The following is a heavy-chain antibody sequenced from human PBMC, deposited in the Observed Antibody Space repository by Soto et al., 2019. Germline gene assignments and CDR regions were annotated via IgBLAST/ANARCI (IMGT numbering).Heavy chain of an antibody. D-gene: IGHD3-10*01. CDR3: AKPHTMVRGISWCDP. V-gene: IGHV4-31*03. Sequence: QVQLQASGPGLVKPSQTLSLTCTVSGGSISSGGYYWSWIRQHPGKGLEWIGYIYYSGSTHYSPSLKTRATISVDTSKNQFSLKLSSVTAADTAVYYCAKPHTMVRGISWCDPWGKGTLVPVSS. CDR2: IYYSGST. J-gene: IGHJ5*02. CDR1: GGSISSGGYY.